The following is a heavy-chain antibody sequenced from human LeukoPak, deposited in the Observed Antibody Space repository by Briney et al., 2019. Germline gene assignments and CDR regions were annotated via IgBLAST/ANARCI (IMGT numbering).Heavy chain of an antibody. CDR1: GASISSYY. J-gene: IGHJ4*02. D-gene: IGHD3-22*01. CDR3: ARAGSGYSLDY. CDR2: LFYTGSA. V-gene: IGHV4-59*01. Sequence: SETLSLTCTVSGASISSYYWSWIRQPPGKGPEWIGYLFYTGSANYSPSLKSRVTISVHASENQFSLKLSSVTAADTAVYYCARAGSGYSLDYWGRGTLVTVSA.